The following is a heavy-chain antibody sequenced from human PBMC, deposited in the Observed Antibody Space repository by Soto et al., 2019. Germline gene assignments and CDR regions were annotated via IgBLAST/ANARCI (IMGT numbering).Heavy chain of an antibody. CDR3: TRGPSGDKVDF. CDR1: GGSVSSADWN. Sequence: PSATLSLTCTVSGGSVSSADWNWSWIRQTPGKGLEWIGHIYEGGRTYSNPSLMSRATITLDTSKNLFSLNLKSVTAADTAVYYCTRGPSGDKVDFWGQGLLVTVSS. CDR2: IYEGGRT. V-gene: IGHV4-30-4*08. J-gene: IGHJ4*02. D-gene: IGHD7-27*01.